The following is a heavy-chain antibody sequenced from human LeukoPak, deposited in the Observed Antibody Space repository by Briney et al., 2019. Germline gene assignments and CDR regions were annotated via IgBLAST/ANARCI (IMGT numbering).Heavy chain of an antibody. CDR2: IYTSGST. CDR1: GGSISTYY. J-gene: IGHJ4*02. Sequence: PSETLSLTCTVPGGSISTYYWSWIRQPAGKGLEWIGRIYTSGSTNYNPSLKSRVTMSVGTYKNQFSMKLSSVTAADTAVYYCAREEYCSSTSCYGMFHWGQGTLVTVSS. D-gene: IGHD2-2*01. V-gene: IGHV4-4*07. CDR3: AREEYCSSTSCYGMFH.